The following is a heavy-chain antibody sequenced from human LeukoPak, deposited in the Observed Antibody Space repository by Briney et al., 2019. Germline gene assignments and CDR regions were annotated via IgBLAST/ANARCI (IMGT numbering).Heavy chain of an antibody. CDR1: GGSISSGGYY. J-gene: IGHJ6*02. V-gene: IGHV4-31*03. CDR2: IYYSGST. CDR3: ARDGGYCSSTSCYTPGYYYGMDV. D-gene: IGHD2-2*02. Sequence: SETLSLTCTVSGGSISSGGYYWSWIRQHPGKGLEWIGYIYYSGSTYYNPSLKSRVTISVDTSKNQFSLKLSPVTAADTAVYYCARDGGYCSSTSCYTPGYYYGMDVWGQGTTVTVSS.